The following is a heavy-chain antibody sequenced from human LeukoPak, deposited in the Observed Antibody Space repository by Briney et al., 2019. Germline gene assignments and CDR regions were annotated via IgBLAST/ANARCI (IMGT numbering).Heavy chain of an antibody. CDR1: GFTFSSYA. Sequence: GGSLRLSCAASGFTFSSYAMNWVRQSPGKGLGWVSTTRRSGGVTYYADSVRGRFTISRDNSKNTLYLQMNSLRAEDTAVYYCAKADAPGDLWGSFDYWGQGTLVTVSS. J-gene: IGHJ4*02. CDR2: TRRSGGVT. CDR3: AKADAPGDLWGSFDY. V-gene: IGHV3-23*01. D-gene: IGHD7-27*01.